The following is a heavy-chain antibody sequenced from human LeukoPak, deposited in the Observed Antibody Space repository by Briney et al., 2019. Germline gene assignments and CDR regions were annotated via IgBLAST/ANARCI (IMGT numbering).Heavy chain of an antibody. Sequence: SETLSLTCAVYGGSFSGYYWSWIRQPPGKGLEWIGEINHSGSTNYNPSLKSRVTISVDTSKNQFSLKLSSVTAADTAVYYCASVAAKEDRWFDPWGQGTLVTVSS. J-gene: IGHJ5*02. CDR1: GGSFSGYY. CDR2: INHSGST. D-gene: IGHD2-15*01. V-gene: IGHV4-34*01. CDR3: ASVAAKEDRWFDP.